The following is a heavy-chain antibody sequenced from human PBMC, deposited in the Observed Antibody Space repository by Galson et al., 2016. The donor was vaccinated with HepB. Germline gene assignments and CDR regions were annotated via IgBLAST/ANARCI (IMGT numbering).Heavy chain of an antibody. CDR2: ISAYNGYT. V-gene: IGHV1-18*01. CDR3: ARGGGGTYFENYYYGMDV. CDR1: GYTFTSYG. D-gene: IGHD1-26*01. Sequence: SVKVSCKASGYTFTSYGISWVRQAPGQGLEWMGWISAYNGYTNYAQKLQGRVTMTTHTSTSTVYMELRSLRPDDTAVYYCARGGGGTYFENYYYGMDVWGQGTTVTVSS. J-gene: IGHJ6*02.